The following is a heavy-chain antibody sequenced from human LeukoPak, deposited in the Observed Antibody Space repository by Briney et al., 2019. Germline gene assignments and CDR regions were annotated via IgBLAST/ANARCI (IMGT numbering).Heavy chain of an antibody. CDR1: GFTFSSYS. J-gene: IGHJ4*02. Sequence: GGSLRLSCAASGFTFSSYSMNWVRQAPGKGLEWVSSISSSSSYIYYADSVKGRFTISRDNAKNSLYLQMNSLRAEDTAVYYCAREDTAMVIPFDYWGQGTLVTVSS. D-gene: IGHD5-18*01. CDR3: AREDTAMVIPFDY. V-gene: IGHV3-21*01. CDR2: ISSSSSYI.